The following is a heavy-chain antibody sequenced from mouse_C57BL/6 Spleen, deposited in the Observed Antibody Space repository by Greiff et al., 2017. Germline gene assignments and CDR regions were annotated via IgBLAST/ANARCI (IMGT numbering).Heavy chain of an antibody. CDR3: ARGGFDV. CDR2: IYPGDGDT. J-gene: IGHJ1*03. Sequence: VQLQESGPELVKPGASVKISCKASGYAFSSSWMNWVKQRPGKGLEWIGRIYPGDGDTNYNGKFKGKATLTADKSSSTAYMQLSSLTSEDSAVYFCARGGFDVWGTGTTVTVSS. CDR1: GYAFSSSW. V-gene: IGHV1-82*01.